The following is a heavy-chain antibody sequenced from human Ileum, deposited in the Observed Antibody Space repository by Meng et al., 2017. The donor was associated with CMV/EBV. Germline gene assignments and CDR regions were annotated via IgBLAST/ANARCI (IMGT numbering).Heavy chain of an antibody. Sequence: ASVKVSCKASGYTFSSYDISWVRQAPGQGLEGMGWISANSGNTNLAQKSQDKITMTTDTSTSTAYMELRNLRSDATAVYFCARDSPPRGIWSGSYFYYYFGMDVWGQGTTVTVSS. CDR3: ARDSPPRGIWSGSYFYYYFGMDV. CDR1: GYTFSSYD. V-gene: IGHV1-18*01. J-gene: IGHJ6*02. D-gene: IGHD3-3*01. CDR2: ISANSGNT.